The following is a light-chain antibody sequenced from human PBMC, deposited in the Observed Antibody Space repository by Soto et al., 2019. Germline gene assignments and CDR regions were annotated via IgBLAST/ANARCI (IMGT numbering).Light chain of an antibody. Sequence: IQMTQSPSSLSASVGDRVTITCRASQSIRSWLAWYQQKPGKAPKLLIYDAYSLESGVPSRFSGRRSGTEFTLTIAGLQPEDFATYYCQQYESYSPLTFGGGTKVEIK. CDR2: DAY. J-gene: IGKJ4*01. CDR3: QQYESYSPLT. CDR1: QSIRSW. V-gene: IGKV1-5*01.